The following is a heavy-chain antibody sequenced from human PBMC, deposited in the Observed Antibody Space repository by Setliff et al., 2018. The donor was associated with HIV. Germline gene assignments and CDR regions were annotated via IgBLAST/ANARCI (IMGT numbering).Heavy chain of an antibody. J-gene: IGHJ6*03. Sequence: KTSETLSLTCYVTDDPISSYYWSWVRQPAGKGLEWIGRLYVSGDTNYNPSLKSRVTMSLDTSKKHFSLKLKSVTAADTAVYYCALTGHRLLRGYMDVWGKGTTVTAP. CDR1: DDPISSYY. D-gene: IGHD2-15*01. CDR3: ALTGHRLLRGYMDV. V-gene: IGHV4-4*07. CDR2: LYVSGDT.